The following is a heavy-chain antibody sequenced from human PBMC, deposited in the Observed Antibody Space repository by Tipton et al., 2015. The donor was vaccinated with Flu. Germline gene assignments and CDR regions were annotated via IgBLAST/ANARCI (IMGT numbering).Heavy chain of an antibody. V-gene: IGHV3-7*01. CDR3: ARDGLLATAGRGDWFDP. J-gene: IGHJ5*02. D-gene: IGHD6-13*01. CDR2: IKHDGSVQ. CDR1: GLTFSSYW. Sequence: SLRLSCSASGLTFSSYWMDWVRQAPGKGLEWVANIKHDGSVQNYVDSVKDRFTISRDNAKNSLYLQMNSLRGEDTAVYYCARDGLLATAGRGDWFDPWGQGTLVTVSS.